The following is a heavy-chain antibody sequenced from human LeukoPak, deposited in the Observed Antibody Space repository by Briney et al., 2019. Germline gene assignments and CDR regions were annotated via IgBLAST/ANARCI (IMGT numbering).Heavy chain of an antibody. D-gene: IGHD1-14*01. CDR1: GGSISSSNYY. V-gene: IGHV4-39*07. J-gene: IGHJ6*02. CDR2: IHYSGST. Sequence: PSETLSLTCTVSGGSISSSNYYWGWIRQSPGKGLEWIGSIHYSGSTYYNPSLKSRVTISVDTSKNQFSLKLSSVTAADTAVYYCASWAKPYYYYYYGMDVWGQGTTVTVSS. CDR3: ASWAKPYYYYYYGMDV.